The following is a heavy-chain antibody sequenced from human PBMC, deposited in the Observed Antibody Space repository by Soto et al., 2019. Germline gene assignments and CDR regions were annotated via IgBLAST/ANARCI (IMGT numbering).Heavy chain of an antibody. CDR1: GYTFTTFG. J-gene: IGHJ4*02. CDR2: INPYSGHD. D-gene: IGHD3-10*01. Sequence: QVQLVQSGTEVKKPGASVKVSCKASGYTFTTFGVAWVRQAPGQGLEWVGWINPYSGHDAYAQKFQGRVTVTTESSTRTAYMEVGSLSSDDTAVYYCARVYHYGSGSDLMPGSCYFDLWGQGTLVTVSS. CDR3: ARVYHYGSGSDLMPGSCYFDL. V-gene: IGHV1-18*01.